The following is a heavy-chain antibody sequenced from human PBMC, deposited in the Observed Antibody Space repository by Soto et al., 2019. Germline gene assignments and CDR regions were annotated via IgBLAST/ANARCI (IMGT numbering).Heavy chain of an antibody. CDR1: GYTFTSYD. D-gene: IGHD3-10*01. V-gene: IGHV1-8*01. CDR3: AREGSSFGSGSYYAYYYYGMDV. J-gene: IGHJ6*02. Sequence: ASVKVSCKASGYTFTSYDINWVRQATGQGLEWMGWMNPNSGNTGYAQKFQGRVTMTRNTSISPAYMELSSLRSEDTAVYYCAREGSSFGSGSYYAYYYYGMDVWGQGTTVTVSS. CDR2: MNPNSGNT.